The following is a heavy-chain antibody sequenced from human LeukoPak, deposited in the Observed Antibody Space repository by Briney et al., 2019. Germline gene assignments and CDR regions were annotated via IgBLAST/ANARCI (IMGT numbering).Heavy chain of an antibody. V-gene: IGHV5-51*01. J-gene: IGHJ4*02. Sequence: GESLKISCKGSGYSFTSYWNGWVRQMPGKGLEWMGIIYPGDSDTRYSPSFQGQVTISADKSISTAYLQWSSLKASDTAMYYCARLDQPYYYDSSGYTYYFDYWGQGTLVTVSS. CDR3: ARLDQPYYYDSSGYTYYFDY. D-gene: IGHD3-22*01. CDR2: IYPGDSDT. CDR1: GYSFTSYW.